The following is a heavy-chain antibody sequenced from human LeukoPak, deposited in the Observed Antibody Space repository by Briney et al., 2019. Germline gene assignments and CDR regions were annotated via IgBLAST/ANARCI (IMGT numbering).Heavy chain of an antibody. CDR1: GGSISSSSYY. J-gene: IGHJ4*02. V-gene: IGHV4-39*07. Sequence: KPSETLSLTCTVAGGSISSSSYYWGWICQPPGKGLEWIGSIYYSGSTYNNPSLKSRVTISVDTSKNQFSLKLSSVTAADTAVYYCARAIGYSLDYWGQGTLVTVSS. CDR2: IYYSGST. CDR3: ARAIGYSLDY. D-gene: IGHD5-18*01.